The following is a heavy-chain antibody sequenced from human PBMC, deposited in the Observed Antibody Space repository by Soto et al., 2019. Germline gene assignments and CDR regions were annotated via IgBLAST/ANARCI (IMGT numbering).Heavy chain of an antibody. D-gene: IGHD3-10*01. CDR3: AKVLSKNYYYPFDF. CDR1: GFTFSDYA. J-gene: IGHJ4*02. CDR2: ISGGSSVT. Sequence: PGGSLRLSCTASGFTFSDYAMTWVRQAPGKGLEWVSTISGGSSVTYYGDSVKGGFTISRDNAKKTLFLQLNRLSAEDTATYYCAKVLSKNYYYPFDFWGQGTQVTV. V-gene: IGHV3-23*01.